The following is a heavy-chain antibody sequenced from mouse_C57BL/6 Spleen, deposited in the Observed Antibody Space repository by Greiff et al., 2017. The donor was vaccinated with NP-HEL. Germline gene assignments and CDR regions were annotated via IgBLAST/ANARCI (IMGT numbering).Heavy chain of an antibody. J-gene: IGHJ1*03. CDR1: GYTFTDYY. D-gene: IGHD1-1*01. Sequence: QVHVKQSGPELVKPGASVKISCKASGYTFTDYYINWVKQRPGQGLEWIGWIFPGSGSTYYNEKFKGKATLTVDKSSSTAYMLLSSLTSEDSAVYFCARLGIFHYYGSSLWYFDVWGTGTTVTVSS. V-gene: IGHV1-75*01. CDR3: ARLGIFHYYGSSLWYFDV. CDR2: IFPGSGST.